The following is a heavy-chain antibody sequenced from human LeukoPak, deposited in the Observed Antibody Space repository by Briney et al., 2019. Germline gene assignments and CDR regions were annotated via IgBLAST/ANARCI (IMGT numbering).Heavy chain of an antibody. V-gene: IGHV3-21*01. J-gene: IGHJ4*02. CDR2: ISSSSSYI. CDR3: ASPKRLYGDYIFDY. CDR1: GFTFSSYS. Sequence: KPGGSLRLSCAASGFTFSSYSMNWVRQAPGKGLEWVSSISSSSSYIYYADSVKGRFTISRDNAKNSLYLQMNSLRAEDTAAYYCASPKRLYGDYIFDYWGQGTLVTVSS. D-gene: IGHD4-17*01.